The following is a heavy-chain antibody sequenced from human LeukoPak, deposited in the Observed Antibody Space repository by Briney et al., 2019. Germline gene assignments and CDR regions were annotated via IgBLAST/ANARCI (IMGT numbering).Heavy chain of an antibody. Sequence: PGGSLRLSCTASGFTFSSYAMNWVRQAPGKGLEWVSSISSSSSYIYYADSVKGRFTISRDNAKNSLYLQMNSLRAEEPAVYYCARERYGGNLLDWGQGTLVTVSS. D-gene: IGHD4-23*01. CDR3: ARERYGGNLLD. J-gene: IGHJ4*02. CDR1: GFTFSSYA. CDR2: ISSSSSYI. V-gene: IGHV3-21*01.